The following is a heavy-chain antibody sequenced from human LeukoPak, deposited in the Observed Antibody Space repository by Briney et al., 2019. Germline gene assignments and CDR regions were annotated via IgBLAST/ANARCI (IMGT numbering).Heavy chain of an antibody. Sequence: KPSETLSLTCTLSGGSISSSSYYWGWLRHPPGKGLEWIGSIYYSGSTYYNPSLKSRVTISVDTSKNQFSLKLSSVTAADTAVYYCARRTYCSSTSCYYYYYGMDVWGQGTTVAVSS. V-gene: IGHV4-39*01. CDR3: ARRTYCSSTSCYYYYYGMDV. J-gene: IGHJ6*02. CDR1: GGSISSSSYY. CDR2: IYYSGST. D-gene: IGHD2-2*01.